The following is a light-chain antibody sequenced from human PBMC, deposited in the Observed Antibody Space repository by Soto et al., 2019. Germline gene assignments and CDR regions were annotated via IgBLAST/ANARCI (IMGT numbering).Light chain of an antibody. V-gene: IGKV3D-15*01. CDR1: QSVSSSY. J-gene: IGKJ5*01. CDR2: GAS. Sequence: EIVLTQSPGTLSLSPGERDTLSCRASQSVSSSYLAWYQQKPGQAPRLLIYGASTRATGIPARFSGSGSGTEFTLSISSLQSEDFAVYYCQQYNNWPPITFGQGTRLEIK. CDR3: QQYNNWPPIT.